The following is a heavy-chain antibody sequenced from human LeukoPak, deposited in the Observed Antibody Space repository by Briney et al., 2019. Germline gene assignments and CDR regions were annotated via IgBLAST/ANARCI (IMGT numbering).Heavy chain of an antibody. J-gene: IGHJ4*02. V-gene: IGHV3-21*01. CDR2: ISSSSSYI. Sequence: PGGSLRLSCAASGFTFSSYSMNWVRQAPGKGLEWVSSISSSSSYIYYADSVKGRFTISRDNAKNSLYLQMNSLRAEDTAVYHCASDIRARGWYGFDYWGQGTLVTVSS. CDR1: GFTFSSYS. CDR3: ASDIRARGWYGFDY. D-gene: IGHD6-19*01.